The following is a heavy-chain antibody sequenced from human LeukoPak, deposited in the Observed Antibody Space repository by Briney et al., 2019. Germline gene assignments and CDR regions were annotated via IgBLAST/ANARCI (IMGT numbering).Heavy chain of an antibody. CDR1: GFTFSFYT. V-gene: IGHV3-23*01. CDR3: ARSPVAGPPNYFDY. J-gene: IGHJ4*02. D-gene: IGHD6-19*01. Sequence: GGSLRLSCAASGFTFSFYTMSWVRQAPGKGLEWVSGLSGSGGSTYYSDSVKGRFTISRDNSKNTLYLQIDFLTAEDTAVYYCARSPVAGPPNYFDYLGQGTLVTVSS. CDR2: LSGSGGST.